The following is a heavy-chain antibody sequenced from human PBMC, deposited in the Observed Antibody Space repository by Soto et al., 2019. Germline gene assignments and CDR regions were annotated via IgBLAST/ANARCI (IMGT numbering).Heavy chain of an antibody. CDR2: INHSGST. J-gene: IGHJ3*02. Sequence: PSETLSLTCAVYGGSFSGYYWSWIRQPPGKGLEWIGEINHSGSTNYNPSLKSRVTISVDTSKNQFSLYLHINSLRAEDTAVYYCTRTADFTSAFDIWGQGTMVTVSS. D-gene: IGHD2-21*02. CDR3: TRTADFTSAFDI. CDR1: GGSFSGYY. V-gene: IGHV4-34*01.